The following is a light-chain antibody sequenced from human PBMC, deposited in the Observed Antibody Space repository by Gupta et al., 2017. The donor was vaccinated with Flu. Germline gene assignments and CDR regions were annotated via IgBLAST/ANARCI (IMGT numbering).Light chain of an antibody. Sequence: QSALTQPASESASPRVSITISCTGTSSDVGGYNYVSWYPQHPGKAPKLMIYEVSNRPSGVPNRFSGSKSGNTASLTISGLQAEDEADYYCSSYTSSSTPYVFGTGTKVTVL. CDR1: SSDVGGYNY. CDR3: SSYTSSSTPYV. J-gene: IGLJ1*01. V-gene: IGLV2-14*01. CDR2: EVS.